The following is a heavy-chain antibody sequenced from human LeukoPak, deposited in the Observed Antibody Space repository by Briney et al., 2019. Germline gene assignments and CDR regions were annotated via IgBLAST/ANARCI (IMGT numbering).Heavy chain of an antibody. D-gene: IGHD2-15*01. CDR1: GVTFSSYA. J-gene: IGHJ1*01. CDR2: ISYDGRQK. V-gene: IGHV3-30*04. Sequence: PGRSLRLSCAASGVTFSSYAMHWVRQAPGKGLEWVAVISYDGRQKYYADSVKGRFTISRDNSKNTLYLQMNSLRTEDTAVYYCARDDTILVVGATPTYFQHWGQGTLVTVSS. CDR3: ARDDTILVVGATPTYFQH.